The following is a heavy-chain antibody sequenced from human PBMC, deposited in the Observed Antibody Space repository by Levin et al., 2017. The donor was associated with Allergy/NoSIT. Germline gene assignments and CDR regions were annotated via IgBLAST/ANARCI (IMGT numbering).Heavy chain of an antibody. CDR3: ARGPGIAVAGTTD. Sequence: GGSLRLSCAASGFTFSSYSMNWVRQAPGKGLEWVSSISSSSSYIYYADSVKGRFTISRDNAKNSLYLQMNSLRAEDTAVYYCARGPGIAVAGTTDWGQGTLVTVSS. D-gene: IGHD6-19*01. J-gene: IGHJ4*02. CDR2: ISSSSSYI. V-gene: IGHV3-21*01. CDR1: GFTFSSYS.